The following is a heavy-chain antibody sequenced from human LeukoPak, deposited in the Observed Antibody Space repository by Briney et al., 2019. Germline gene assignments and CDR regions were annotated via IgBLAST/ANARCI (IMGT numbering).Heavy chain of an antibody. J-gene: IGHJ5*02. D-gene: IGHD3-9*01. CDR1: GYTFTGYY. CDR2: INTNTGNP. V-gene: IGHV7-4-1*02. CDR3: ARDRTIWGNWFDP. Sequence: ASVKVSCKASGYTFTGYYMHWVRQAPGQGLEWMGWINTNTGNPTYAQGFTGWFVFSLDTSVSTAYLQISSLKAEDTAVYYCARDRTIWGNWFDPWGQGTLVTVS.